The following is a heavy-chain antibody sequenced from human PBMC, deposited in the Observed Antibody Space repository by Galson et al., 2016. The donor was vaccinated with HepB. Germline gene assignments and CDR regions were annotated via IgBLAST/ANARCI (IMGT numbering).Heavy chain of an antibody. V-gene: IGHV4-4*02. CDR3: ARAWESGGYSGIDY. D-gene: IGHD1-26*01. CDR2: IYHSGTT. Sequence: SETLSLTCAVSYASIRSDFWWGWVRRSPRRGLEWIAQIYHSGTTNYNPALKSRVTMSVDKSKNHFSLNLTSVTAADTAVYYCARAWESGGYSGIDYWGQGTLVTVSS. CDR1: YASIRSDFW. J-gene: IGHJ4*02.